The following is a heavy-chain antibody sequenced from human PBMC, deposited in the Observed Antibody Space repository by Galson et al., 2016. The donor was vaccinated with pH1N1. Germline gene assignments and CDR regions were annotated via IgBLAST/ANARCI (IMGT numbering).Heavy chain of an antibody. D-gene: IGHD5-18*01. J-gene: IGHJ4*02. CDR3: AKHPYYVDTSKIDY. CDR2: ISGSGGST. Sequence: LRLSCAASGFTFINFVMSWVRQAPGKGLEWVSTISGSGGSTYYADSVKGRFTISRDNSKNTVYLQMNSLRADDAAVYYCAKHPYYVDTSKIDYWGQGTLVSVSS. V-gene: IGHV3-23*01. CDR1: GFTFINFV.